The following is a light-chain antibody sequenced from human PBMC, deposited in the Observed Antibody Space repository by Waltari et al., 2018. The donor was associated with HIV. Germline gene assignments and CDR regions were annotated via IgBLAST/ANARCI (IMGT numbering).Light chain of an antibody. CDR3: QVWDTSNDHLV. CDR2: DDT. V-gene: IGLV3-21*04. J-gene: IGLJ2*01. CDR1: NIGSKN. Sequence: SFVLTQPPSVSVAPGKTARITCGGDNIGSKNVHWYQQKPGQAPVVVIYDDTNRPSGIPERFSGSKSGNTATLTFSRVEAGDEADYYCQVWDTSNDHLVFGGGTKLTVL.